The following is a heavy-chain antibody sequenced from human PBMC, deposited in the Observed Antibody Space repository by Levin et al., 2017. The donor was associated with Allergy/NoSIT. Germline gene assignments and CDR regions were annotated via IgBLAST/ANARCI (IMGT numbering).Heavy chain of an antibody. CDR1: GGTFSSYA. CDR3: ARDWFGDDRYNWFDP. CDR2: IIPIFGTA. V-gene: IGHV1-69*13. Sequence: GASVKVSCKASGGTFSSYAISWVRQAPGQGLEWMGGIIPIFGTANYAQKFQGRVTITADESTSTAYMELSSLRSEDTAVYYCARDWFGDDRYNWFDPWGQGTLVTVSS. J-gene: IGHJ5*02. D-gene: IGHD3-10*01.